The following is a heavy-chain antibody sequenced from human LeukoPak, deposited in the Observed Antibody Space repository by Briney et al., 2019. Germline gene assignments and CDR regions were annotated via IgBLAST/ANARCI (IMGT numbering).Heavy chain of an antibody. Sequence: PGGSLRLSCAASGFTVSSNYMSWVRQAPGKGLEWVSVIYSGGSTYYADSVKGRFTISGDNSKNTLYLQMNSLRAEDTAVYYCARALLYVWGSYREYYFDYWGQGTLVTVSS. CDR2: IYSGGST. V-gene: IGHV3-66*01. D-gene: IGHD3-16*02. J-gene: IGHJ4*02. CDR1: GFTVSSNY. CDR3: ARALLYVWGSYREYYFDY.